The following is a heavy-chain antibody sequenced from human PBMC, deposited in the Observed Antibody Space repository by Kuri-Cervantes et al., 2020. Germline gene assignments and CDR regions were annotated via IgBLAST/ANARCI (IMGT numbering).Heavy chain of an antibody. D-gene: IGHD1-26*01. CDR1: GFTFSSYG. CDR3: AKDKVGSLGFDC. CDR2: IWSDAAGH. Sequence: GGSLRLPCAASGFTFSSYGMHWVRQAPGKGLEWVALIWSDAAGHYYTHSVRGRFTISRDNSRDTLYLQMNSLKVEDTAIYYCAKDKVGSLGFDCWGQGTLVTVSS. J-gene: IGHJ4*02. V-gene: IGHV3-33*06.